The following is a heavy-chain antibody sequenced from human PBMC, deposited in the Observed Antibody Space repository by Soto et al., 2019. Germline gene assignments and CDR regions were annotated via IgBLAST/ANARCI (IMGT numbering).Heavy chain of an antibody. CDR3: ARGGGGYDPMDV. CDR2: IYYSGST. Sequence: QVQLQESGPGLVKPSETLSLTCTVSGGSISSYYWSWIRQPPGKGLEWIGYIYYSGSTNYNPSLKSRVTISVDTSKNQFSLKLSSVTAADTAVYYCARGGGGYDPMDVWGKGTTVTVSS. D-gene: IGHD5-12*01. V-gene: IGHV4-59*01. CDR1: GGSISSYY. J-gene: IGHJ6*03.